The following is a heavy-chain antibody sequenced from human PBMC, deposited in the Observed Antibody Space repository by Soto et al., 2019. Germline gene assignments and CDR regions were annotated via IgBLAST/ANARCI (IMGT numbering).Heavy chain of an antibody. Sequence: QVQLQESGPGLVKPSQTLSLTCTVSGGSISSGDYYWSWIRQPPGKGLEWIGSIYYSGSTYYNPSLQSLVTITVDTSKNQFSLKLSSVTAADTAVYYCARVRFMITFGGVIVIPDAFDIWGQGTMVTVSS. J-gene: IGHJ3*02. D-gene: IGHD3-16*02. V-gene: IGHV4-30-4*01. CDR1: GGSISSGDYY. CDR2: IYYSGST. CDR3: ARVRFMITFGGVIVIPDAFDI.